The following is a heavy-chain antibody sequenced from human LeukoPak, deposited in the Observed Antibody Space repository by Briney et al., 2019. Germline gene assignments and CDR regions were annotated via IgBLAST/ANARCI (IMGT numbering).Heavy chain of an antibody. D-gene: IGHD3-9*01. CDR3: ARELTSDYDNFAGYFISVGFDY. CDR2: INHSGST. V-gene: IGHV4-34*01. Sequence: PSETLSLTCAVYGGSFSGYYWSWIRQPPGKGLEWIGEINHSGSTNYNPSLKSRVTISVDTSKNQFSLKLSSVTAADTAVYYCARELTSDYDNFAGYFISVGFDYWGQGTLVTVSS. CDR1: GGSFSGYY. J-gene: IGHJ4*02.